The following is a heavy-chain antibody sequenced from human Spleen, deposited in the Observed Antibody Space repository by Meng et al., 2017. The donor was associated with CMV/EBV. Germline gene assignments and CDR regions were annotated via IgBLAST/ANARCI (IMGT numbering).Heavy chain of an antibody. J-gene: IGHJ4*02. CDR3: ARGNWGGDDY. Sequence: GSLRLSCTVSGGSVSSDSHYWSWIRQPPGKGLEWIGYIYYSGSTNYNPSLKSRVTISVDTSKNQFSLKLSSVTAADTAVYYCARGNWGGDDYWGQGTLVTVSS. CDR2: IYYSGST. V-gene: IGHV4-61*01. CDR1: GGSVSSDSHY. D-gene: IGHD2-21*01.